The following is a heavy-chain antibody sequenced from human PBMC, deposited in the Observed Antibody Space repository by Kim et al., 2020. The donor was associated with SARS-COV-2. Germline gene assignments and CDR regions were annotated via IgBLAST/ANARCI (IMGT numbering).Heavy chain of an antibody. D-gene: IGHD3-22*01. V-gene: IGHV3-30*07. J-gene: IGHJ4*02. Sequence: SVRGRFTSSRDNSKNTVDMQMNSLRAEDTAVYYCARGKDYYDTSGYYPGDYWGQGTLVTVSS. CDR3: ARGKDYYDTSGYYPGDY.